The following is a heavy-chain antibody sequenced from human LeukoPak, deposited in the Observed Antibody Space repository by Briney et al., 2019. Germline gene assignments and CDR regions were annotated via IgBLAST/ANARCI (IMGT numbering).Heavy chain of an antibody. Sequence: GGSLRLSCAASGFTVSSNYMSWVRQAPGKGLEWVSVIYSGGSTYYADSVKGRFTISRDNSKNTLYLQMNSLRAEDTAVYYCASPGWCSSTSCYMVDYWGQGTLVTVSS. CDR2: IYSGGST. J-gene: IGHJ4*02. D-gene: IGHD2-2*02. CDR3: ASPGWCSSTSCYMVDY. CDR1: GFTVSSNY. V-gene: IGHV3-53*05.